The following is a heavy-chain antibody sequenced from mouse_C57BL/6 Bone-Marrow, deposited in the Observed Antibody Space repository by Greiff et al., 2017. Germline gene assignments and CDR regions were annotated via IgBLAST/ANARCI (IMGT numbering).Heavy chain of an antibody. D-gene: IGHD1-1*01. Sequence: EVQLQESGPGMVKPSQSLSLTCTVTGYSITSGYDWHWIRHFPGNKLEWMGYISYSGSTNYNPSLKSRISITHDPSKNHFFLKLNSVTTEDTATYYCARGVVADYYAMDYWGQGTSVTVSS. J-gene: IGHJ4*01. CDR2: ISYSGST. CDR3: ARGVVADYYAMDY. V-gene: IGHV3-1*01. CDR1: GYSITSGYD.